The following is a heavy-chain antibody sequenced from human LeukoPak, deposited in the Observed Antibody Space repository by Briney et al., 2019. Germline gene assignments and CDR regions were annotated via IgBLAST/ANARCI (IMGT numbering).Heavy chain of an antibody. CDR3: ARGDSYGYRA. Sequence: PGGSLRLSCAASGFTFSRFTMNWVSQAPGKGLEWVSYISSSSTTYYADSVKGRFTISRDNAKNSLYLQMNSLRDEDTAVYYSARGDSYGYRAWGQGTLVTVSS. D-gene: IGHD5-18*01. J-gene: IGHJ4*02. CDR2: ISSSSTT. V-gene: IGHV3-48*02. CDR1: GFTFSRFT.